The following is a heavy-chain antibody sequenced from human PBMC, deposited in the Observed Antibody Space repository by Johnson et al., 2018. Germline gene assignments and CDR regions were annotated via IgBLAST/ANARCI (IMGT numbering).Heavy chain of an antibody. Sequence: QVQLVQSGAEVKKPGASVKVSCKASGYTFPSYDINWVRQATGQGLEWMGWMNPNSGNTGYAQKSQGRATQTRNTTISTAYMELSSLSNEDTAGYYFAKGRDGYSVHAFDIWGQVTMVTVSS. CDR3: AKGRDGYSVHAFDI. J-gene: IGHJ3*02. CDR2: MNPNSGNT. CDR1: GYTFPSYD. D-gene: IGHD5-24*01. V-gene: IGHV1-8*01.